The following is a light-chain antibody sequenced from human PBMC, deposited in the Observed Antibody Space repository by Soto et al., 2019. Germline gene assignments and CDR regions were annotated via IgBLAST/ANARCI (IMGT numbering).Light chain of an antibody. Sequence: DIQMTQSPSTLSASVGDRVTITCRASQSISSWLAWYQQKPGKAPKLLIYDASSLGSGVPSRFSGSGSGTDFTLTISSLQPDDFATYYGQQYNSFPWTFGQGTKVEIK. CDR1: QSISSW. J-gene: IGKJ1*01. CDR3: QQYNSFPWT. V-gene: IGKV1-5*01. CDR2: DAS.